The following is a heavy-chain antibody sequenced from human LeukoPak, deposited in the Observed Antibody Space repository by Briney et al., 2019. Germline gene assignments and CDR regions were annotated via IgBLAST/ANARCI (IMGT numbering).Heavy chain of an antibody. D-gene: IGHD3-10*01. CDR1: GGSFSGYY. J-gene: IGHJ4*02. V-gene: IGHV4-34*01. Sequence: PSETLSLTCAVYGGSFSGYYWSWIRQPPGKGLEWIGEINHSGSTNYNPSLKSRVTISADTSKNQFSLKLSSVTAADTAVYYCARRYYGSGSYGYWGQGTLVTVSS. CDR3: ARRYYGSGSYGY. CDR2: INHSGST.